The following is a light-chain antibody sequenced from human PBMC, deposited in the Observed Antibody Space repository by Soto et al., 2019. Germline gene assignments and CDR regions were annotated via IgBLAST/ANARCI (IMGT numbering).Light chain of an antibody. J-gene: IGKJ4*01. V-gene: IGKV3-11*01. Sequence: EIVLTQSPAILSLSPGERATLSCRASQGVGDYLGWYQQKPGQAPRLLIYDASQRATGVPARFSARGSGTDFTLTISSLEPEDFAIYYCQQREDWPRTFGGGTKVDIK. CDR3: QQREDWPRT. CDR1: QGVGDY. CDR2: DAS.